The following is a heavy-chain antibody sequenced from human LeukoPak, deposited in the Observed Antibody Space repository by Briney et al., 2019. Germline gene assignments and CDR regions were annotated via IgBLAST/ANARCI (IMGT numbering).Heavy chain of an antibody. CDR3: ARGRDCSSTSCLNPFDY. J-gene: IGHJ4*02. CDR1: GFTFSSYE. D-gene: IGHD2-2*01. CDR2: ISSSGSTI. V-gene: IGHV3-48*03. Sequence: PGGSLRLSCAASGFTFSSYEMNWVRQTPGKGLEWVSYISSSGSTIYYADSVKGRFTISRDNAKNSLYLQMNSLRAEDTAVYYCARGRDCSSTSCLNPFDYWGQGTLVTVSS.